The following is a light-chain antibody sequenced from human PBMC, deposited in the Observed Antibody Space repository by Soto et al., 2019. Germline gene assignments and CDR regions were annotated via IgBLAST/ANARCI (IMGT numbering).Light chain of an antibody. CDR2: DAS. CDR1: QSISGRY. V-gene: IGKV3-20*01. CDR3: QQYGSSPLT. J-gene: IGKJ4*01. Sequence: ETVLTQSPCTLSLSPGERASLSCRASQSISGRYLACYQQKPGQAPSLLIYDASSRATGIPDRFSGSGSGTDFILTISSLQPEDFAVYYCQQYGSSPLTFGRGTKVEIK.